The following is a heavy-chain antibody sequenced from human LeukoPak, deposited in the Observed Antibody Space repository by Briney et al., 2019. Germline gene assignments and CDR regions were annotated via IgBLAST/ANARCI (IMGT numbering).Heavy chain of an antibody. Sequence: GRSLRLSCAASGFTFSAYTMNWVRQAPGKGLEWVSSISSSSSYIYYADSVKGRFTISRDNAKNSLYLQMNSLRAEDTAVYYCARDSSGWYNWFDPWGQGTLVTVSS. CDR3: ARDSSGWYNWFDP. D-gene: IGHD6-19*01. CDR1: GFTFSAYT. CDR2: ISSSSSYI. J-gene: IGHJ5*02. V-gene: IGHV3-21*01.